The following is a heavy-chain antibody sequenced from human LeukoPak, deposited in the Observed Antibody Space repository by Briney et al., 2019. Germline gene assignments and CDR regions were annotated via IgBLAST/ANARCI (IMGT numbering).Heavy chain of an antibody. J-gene: IGHJ4*02. CDR2: IYYSGST. CDR3: ARRGYCTNGVCRWFDY. Sequence: KTSETLSLTCTVSGGSISSSSYYWGWIRQPPGKGLEWIGSIYYSGSTYYNPSLKSRVTISVDTSKNQFSLKLSSVTAADTAVYYCARRGYCTNGVCRWFDYWGQGTLVTVSS. V-gene: IGHV4-39*01. D-gene: IGHD2-8*01. CDR1: GGSISSSSYY.